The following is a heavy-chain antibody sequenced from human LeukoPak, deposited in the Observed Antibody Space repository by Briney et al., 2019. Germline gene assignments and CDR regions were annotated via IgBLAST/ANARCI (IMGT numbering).Heavy chain of an antibody. CDR3: ATHPRRYNSSGYSYFDY. CDR1: GFTFSSYG. Sequence: GGSLRLSCAASGFTFSSYGMHWVRQAPGKGLEWVAVISYDGSNKYYADSVKGRFTISRDNSKNTLYLQMNSLRAEDTAVYYCATHPRRYNSSGYSYFDYWGQGTLVTVSS. J-gene: IGHJ4*02. V-gene: IGHV3-30*03. D-gene: IGHD3-22*01. CDR2: ISYDGSNK.